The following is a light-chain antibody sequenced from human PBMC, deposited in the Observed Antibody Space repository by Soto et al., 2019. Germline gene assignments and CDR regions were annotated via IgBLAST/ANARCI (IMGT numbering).Light chain of an antibody. CDR1: QSVSSSY. J-gene: IGKJ4*01. V-gene: IGKV3-20*01. Sequence: EIVLTQSPGTLSLSPGERATLSCRASQSVSSSYLAWYQQKPGQAPRLLIYDASSRATGIPDRFSGSGSGTDFTLTISRLEPEDFAVYYCRQHGSSPPVTFGGGTKVDIK. CDR2: DAS. CDR3: RQHGSSPPVT.